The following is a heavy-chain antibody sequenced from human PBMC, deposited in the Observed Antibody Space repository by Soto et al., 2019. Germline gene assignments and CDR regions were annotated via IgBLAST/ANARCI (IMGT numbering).Heavy chain of an antibody. CDR3: AAGGVAAPFDY. CDR1: GGSFSGYY. Sequence: PSETLSLTCAVYGGSFSGYYWSWIRQPPGKGLEWIGEINHSGSTNYNPSLKSRVTISVDTSKNQFSLKLSSVTAADTAVYYCAAGGVAAPFDYWGQGTLVTVSS. J-gene: IGHJ4*02. D-gene: IGHD2-15*01. CDR2: INHSGST. V-gene: IGHV4-34*01.